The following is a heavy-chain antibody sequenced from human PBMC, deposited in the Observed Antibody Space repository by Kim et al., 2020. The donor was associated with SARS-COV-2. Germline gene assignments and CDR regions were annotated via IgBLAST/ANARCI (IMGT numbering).Heavy chain of an antibody. Sequence: SVKVSCKASGGTFSSYAISWVRQAPGQGLEWMGGIIPIFGTANYAQKFQGRVTITADESTSTAYMELSSLRSEDTAVYYCARAKEGYYDSSGYYSYAFDIWGQGTMVTVSS. V-gene: IGHV1-69*13. J-gene: IGHJ3*02. CDR2: IIPIFGTA. CDR1: GGTFSSYA. CDR3: ARAKEGYYDSSGYYSYAFDI. D-gene: IGHD3-22*01.